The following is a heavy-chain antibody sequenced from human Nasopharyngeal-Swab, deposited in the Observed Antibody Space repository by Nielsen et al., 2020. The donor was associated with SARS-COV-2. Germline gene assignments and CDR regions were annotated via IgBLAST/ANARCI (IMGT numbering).Heavy chain of an antibody. D-gene: IGHD5-12*01. J-gene: IGHJ6*02. Sequence: GESLKIPCAASGFTFSTSDMHWVRLVTGKGLEWVSAIGTAGDTYYPGSVKGRFTISRDNSKNTLDLQMNSLRAEDTAMYYCAKDRDSGDDSGEYYHYYGMDVWGQGTSVTVS. CDR2: IGTAGDT. CDR3: AKDRDSGDDSGEYYHYYGMDV. V-gene: IGHV3-13*01. CDR1: GFTFSTSD.